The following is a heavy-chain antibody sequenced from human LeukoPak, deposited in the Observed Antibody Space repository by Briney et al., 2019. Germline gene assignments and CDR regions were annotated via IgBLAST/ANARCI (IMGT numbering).Heavy chain of an antibody. J-gene: IGHJ5*02. V-gene: IGHV4-34*01. D-gene: IGHD3-3*01. CDR2: INHSGST. CDR1: GGSFSGYY. CDR3: ARKKDEYYDFWSGYLKARWFDP. Sequence: KPSETLSLTCAVYGGSFSGYYWIWIRQPPGKGLEWIGEINHSGSTNYNPSLKSRVTISVDTSKNQFSLKLSSVTAADTAVYYCARKKDEYYDFWSGYLKARWFDPWGQGTLVTVSS.